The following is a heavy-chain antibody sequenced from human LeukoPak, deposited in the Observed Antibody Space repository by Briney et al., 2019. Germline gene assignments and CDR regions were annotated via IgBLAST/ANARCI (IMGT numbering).Heavy chain of an antibody. CDR2: IYHSRST. D-gene: IGHD1-26*01. Sequence: PSETLSLTCAVSGGSISSSNWWSWVRQPPGKGLEWIWEIYHSRSTNYNPSLKSRVTISVDKSKNQFSLKLSSVTAADTAVYYCARDLGGSYYFDYWGQGTLVTVSS. CDR1: GGSISSSNW. J-gene: IGHJ4*02. V-gene: IGHV4-4*02. CDR3: ARDLGGSYYFDY.